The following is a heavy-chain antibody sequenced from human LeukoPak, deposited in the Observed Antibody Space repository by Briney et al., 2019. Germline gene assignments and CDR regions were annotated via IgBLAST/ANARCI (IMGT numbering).Heavy chain of an antibody. J-gene: IGHJ4*02. CDR1: GFTFDDYA. Sequence: GGSLRLSCAAPGFTFDDYAVHWARQAPGKGLEWVSLISGDGGTTYYADSVKGRFTISRDNSKNSLYLQMNILRTEDTALYYCAKDIGERGYSVHWGQGTLVTVSS. V-gene: IGHV3-43*02. CDR2: ISGDGGTT. D-gene: IGHD5/OR15-5a*01. CDR3: AKDIGERGYSVH.